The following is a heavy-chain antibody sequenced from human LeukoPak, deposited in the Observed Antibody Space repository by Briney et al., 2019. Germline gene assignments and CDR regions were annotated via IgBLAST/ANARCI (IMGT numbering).Heavy chain of an antibody. Sequence: PSETLSLTCAVYGGSFSGYYWSWIRQPPGKGLEWIGEINHSGSTNYNPSFKSRVTISVDTSKNQFSLKLSTVTAADTAVYYCARDHWSNGVCYRRGDGFDIWGQGTMGTVSS. CDR3: ARDHWSNGVCYRRGDGFDI. CDR1: GGSFSGYY. V-gene: IGHV4-34*01. D-gene: IGHD2-8*01. CDR2: INHSGST. J-gene: IGHJ3*02.